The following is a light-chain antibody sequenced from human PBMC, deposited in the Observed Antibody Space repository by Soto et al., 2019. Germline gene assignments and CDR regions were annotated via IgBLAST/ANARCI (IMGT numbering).Light chain of an antibody. CDR3: QQYNKWSLT. V-gene: IGKV3-15*01. CDR1: ESLSNN. CDR2: HAS. Sequence: EIVMTQSPATLSVSPGERATLSCRASESLSNNLAWYQQKFGQAPRLLIYHASTSATGIPARFSGRGSGTELTLSISSRQSEYFALYFCQQYNKWSLTFGGRTKVEI. J-gene: IGKJ4*01.